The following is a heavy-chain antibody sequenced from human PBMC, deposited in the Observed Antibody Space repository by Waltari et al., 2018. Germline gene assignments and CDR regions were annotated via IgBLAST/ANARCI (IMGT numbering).Heavy chain of an antibody. D-gene: IGHD6-6*01. J-gene: IGHJ4*02. Sequence: QVQLQQWGAGLLKPSETLSLTCAVYGGSFSGYYWSWIRQPPGKGLEWIGEINHSGSTNYNPSLKSRVTISVDTSKNQFSLKLSSVTAADTAVYYCARGLGYSSSSGLRHWGQGTLVTVSS. V-gene: IGHV4-34*01. CDR3: ARGLGYSSSSGLRH. CDR2: INHSGST. CDR1: GGSFSGYY.